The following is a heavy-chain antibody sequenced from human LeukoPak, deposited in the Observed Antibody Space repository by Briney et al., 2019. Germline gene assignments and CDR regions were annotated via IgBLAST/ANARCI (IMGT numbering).Heavy chain of an antibody. CDR1: GGSISSGTYN. V-gene: IGHV4-39*01. Sequence: SETLSLTCTVSGGSISSGTYNWGWIRQPPGKGLEWIGSIAYTGNTNYNPSLRSRVAVYVDTSKNQFSLKLSSVTAADTAVYYCASRGYSGYDERGFILYYFDYWGQGTLVTVSS. CDR2: IAYTGNT. CDR3: ASRGYSGYDERGFILYYFDY. D-gene: IGHD5-12*01. J-gene: IGHJ4*02.